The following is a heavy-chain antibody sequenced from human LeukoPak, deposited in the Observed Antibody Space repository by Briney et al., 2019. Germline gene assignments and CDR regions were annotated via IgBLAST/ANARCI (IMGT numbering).Heavy chain of an antibody. D-gene: IGHD6-19*01. CDR1: GGSFSTYY. Sequence: SETLSLTCAIYGGSFSTYYWSWIRQPPGKGLEWIGDINHTGSTTYNPSLKSRVTISVDTSKNQFSLNLISVTAADAAVYYCARRGGQWLKLAWFDPWGQGTLVTVSS. J-gene: IGHJ5*02. CDR2: INHTGST. V-gene: IGHV4-34*01. CDR3: ARRGGQWLKLAWFDP.